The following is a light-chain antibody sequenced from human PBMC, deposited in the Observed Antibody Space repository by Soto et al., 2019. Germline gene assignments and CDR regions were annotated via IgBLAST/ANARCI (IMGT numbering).Light chain of an antibody. CDR1: QNVANY. J-gene: IGKJ5*01. V-gene: IGKV3-11*01. CDR2: ESS. CDR3: QQRSNWPPT. Sequence: EIVLTQSPATLYLSPGERATLSCRASQNVANYLDWYQQKPGQAPRLLIYESSNRATGIPARFSGSGSGTDFTLTISSLEPEDFAVYYCQQRSNWPPTFGQGTRLEIK.